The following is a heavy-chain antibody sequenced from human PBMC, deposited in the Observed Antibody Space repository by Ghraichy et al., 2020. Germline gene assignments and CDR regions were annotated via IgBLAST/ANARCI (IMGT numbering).Heavy chain of an antibody. D-gene: IGHD3-10*01. J-gene: IGHJ6*03. Sequence: SQTLSLTCTVSGGSISSSSYYWGWIRQPPGKGLEWIGSIYYSGSTYYNPSLKSRVTISVDTSKNQFSLKLSSVTAADTAVYYCARRSGGYYYYYMDVWGKGTTVTVSS. CDR3: ARRSGGYYYYYMDV. V-gene: IGHV4-39*01. CDR2: IYYSGST. CDR1: GGSISSSSYY.